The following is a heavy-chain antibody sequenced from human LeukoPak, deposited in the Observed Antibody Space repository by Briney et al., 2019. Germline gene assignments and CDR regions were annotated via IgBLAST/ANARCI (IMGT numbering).Heavy chain of an antibody. V-gene: IGHV3-21*01. Sequence: GGSLRLSCVMSGFTFSNYAMNWVRQAPGKGLEWVSSISSSSSYIYYADSVKGRFTISRDNAKNSLYLQMNSLRAEDTAVYYCASSRRIYYYMDVWGKGTTVTVSS. CDR3: ASSRRIYYYMDV. CDR1: GFTFSNYA. J-gene: IGHJ6*03. CDR2: ISSSSSYI.